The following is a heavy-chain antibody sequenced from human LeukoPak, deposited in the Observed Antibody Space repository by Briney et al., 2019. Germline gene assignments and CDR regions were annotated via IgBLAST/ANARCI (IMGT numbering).Heavy chain of an antibody. CDR2: IKSKTDGGTT. CDR1: GFTFSNAW. Sequence: GGSLRLSCAASGFTFSNAWMSWVRQAPGKGLEWVGCIKSKTDGGTTDYAAPVKGRFTISRDDSKNTLYLQMNSLKTEDTAVYYCTTEGGPYCGGDCYFFDYWGQGTLVTVSS. V-gene: IGHV3-15*01. D-gene: IGHD2-21*02. J-gene: IGHJ4*02. CDR3: TTEGGPYCGGDCYFFDY.